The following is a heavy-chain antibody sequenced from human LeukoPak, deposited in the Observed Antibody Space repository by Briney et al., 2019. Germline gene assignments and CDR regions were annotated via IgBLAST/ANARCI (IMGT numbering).Heavy chain of an antibody. D-gene: IGHD6-13*01. Sequence: ASVKVSCKASGGTFSSYAISWVRQAPGQGLEWMGWISAYNGNTNYAQKLQGRVTMTTDTSTSTAYMELRSLRSDDTAVYYCAGGDPYSSSWYSEYFQHWGQGTLVTVSS. J-gene: IGHJ1*01. CDR2: ISAYNGNT. CDR3: AGGDPYSSSWYSEYFQH. CDR1: GGTFSSYA. V-gene: IGHV1-18*01.